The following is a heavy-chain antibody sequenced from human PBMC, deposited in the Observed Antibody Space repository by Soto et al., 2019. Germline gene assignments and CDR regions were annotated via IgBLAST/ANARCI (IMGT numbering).Heavy chain of an antibody. J-gene: IGHJ4*01. CDR2: IYPGDSHT. Sequence: GESLKTSCQGSGYTFTNYWMGWVSQMPGKGLEWMGIIYPGDSHTRYSPSFQGQVTISADKSPSTADLQWRILKASDTARYFYTRIPSTGPWHFDYWGQGTLVTVAS. CDR1: GYTFTNYW. V-gene: IGHV5-51*01. CDR3: TRIPSTGPWHFDY. D-gene: IGHD1-1*01.